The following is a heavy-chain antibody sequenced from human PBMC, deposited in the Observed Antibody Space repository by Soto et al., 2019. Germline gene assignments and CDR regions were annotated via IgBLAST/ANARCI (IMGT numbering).Heavy chain of an antibody. D-gene: IGHD2-21*01. Sequence: QVQLVQSGAEVKNPGSSVKVSCKTSGGGFSNYAFSWVRQAPGQGLEGVGGVIPVRGTSNYAQKFQGTVTVTADAATRTVSMEGSRLRFEDTGVYYCARHSAVVPTSYDPVDGWGQANRVIVPS. CDR2: VIPVRGTS. CDR1: GGGFSNYA. CDR3: ARHSAVVPTSYDPVDG. V-gene: IGHV1-69*01. J-gene: IGHJ6*01.